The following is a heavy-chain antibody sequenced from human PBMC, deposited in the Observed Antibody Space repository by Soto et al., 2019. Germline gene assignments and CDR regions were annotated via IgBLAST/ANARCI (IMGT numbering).Heavy chain of an antibody. V-gene: IGHV4-30-4*08. J-gene: IGHJ6*02. D-gene: IGHD2-21*02. CDR3: AREDDGGDSLDV. CDR2: IHHSGSI. Sequence: SETLSLTCTVSGGSISSDYYHWTWIRQSPGKGLERIGYIHHSGSILHNPSLKSRVTISVDTSKNQFSLPLSSVTAAVLPVYFCAREDDGGDSLDVWGQGTTVTVSS. CDR1: GGSISSDYYH.